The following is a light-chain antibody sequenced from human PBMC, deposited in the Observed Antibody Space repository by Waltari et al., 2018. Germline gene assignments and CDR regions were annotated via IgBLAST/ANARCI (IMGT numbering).Light chain of an antibody. Sequence: DIVMTQSPDSLAVSLGERGTINCKSSQSVLYSPNNKNYLAWYQQKPGQPPKLLIYCASTRETGVPDRFSGSGSGTDFTLTISSLQAEDVAVYYCQQYYSTPQTFGQGTKVEIK. V-gene: IGKV4-1*01. J-gene: IGKJ1*01. CDR1: QSVLYSPNNKNY. CDR3: QQYYSTPQT. CDR2: CAS.